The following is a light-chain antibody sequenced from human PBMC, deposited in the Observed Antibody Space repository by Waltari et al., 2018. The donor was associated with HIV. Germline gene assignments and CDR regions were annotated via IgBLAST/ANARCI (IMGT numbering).Light chain of an antibody. V-gene: IGLV4-69*01. CDR1: SGRSSSA. J-gene: IGLJ3*02. CDR2: LNSEGSH. CDR3: QTWGTGGV. Sequence: QVVLTQSPSASAPLGPSVNPTCTLNSGRSSSAIPSHQQQPEKGPRYLMKLNSEGSHSKGDGIPDRFSGSSSGSKPYLSISSLQSEDEADYYCQTWGTGGVFGGGTKLTVL.